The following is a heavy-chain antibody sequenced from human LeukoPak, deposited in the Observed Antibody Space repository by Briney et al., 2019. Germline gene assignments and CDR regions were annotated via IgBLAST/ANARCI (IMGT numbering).Heavy chain of an antibody. CDR1: EFSVSANY. Sequence: GGSLRLSCAASEFSVSANYMSWVRQAPGKGLEWVSVIYSGGSTFYADSVKGRFTISRHNSRNTLYPQMNSLRAEDTAVYYCGYSGYDFPFDYWGQGTLVTVSS. CDR2: IYSGGST. D-gene: IGHD5-12*01. CDR3: GYSGYDFPFDY. J-gene: IGHJ4*02. V-gene: IGHV3-53*04.